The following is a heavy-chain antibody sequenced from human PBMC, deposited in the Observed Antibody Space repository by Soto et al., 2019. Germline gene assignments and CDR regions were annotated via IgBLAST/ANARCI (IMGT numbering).Heavy chain of an antibody. V-gene: IGHV3-30*18. D-gene: IGHD4-4*01. CDR3: AKDAYTPIRTTAHDAGGLDH. Sequence: QVQLVESGGGVVQPGKSLRLSCATSGFTFRFYDMHWVRQAPGKGLEWLAVISRDGTNKDYGDSVKGRFTISRDNSKNSLFLQLNSLRDEDSAVNYCAKDAYTPIRTTAHDAGGLDHWGRGTLVTVSS. CDR2: ISRDGTNK. J-gene: IGHJ4*02. CDR1: GFTFRFYD.